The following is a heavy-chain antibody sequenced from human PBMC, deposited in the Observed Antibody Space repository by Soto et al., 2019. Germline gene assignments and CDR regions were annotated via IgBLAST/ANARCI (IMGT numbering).Heavy chain of an antibody. J-gene: IGHJ6*02. V-gene: IGHV4-34*01. D-gene: IGHD3-22*01. CDR2: INHSGST. CDR3: ARHSYDSSGAYHYYYGMDV. CDR1: GGSGGSFSGYY. Sequence: QVQLQQWGAGLLKPSETLSLTCAVYGGSGGSFSGYYWSWIRQPPGKGLEWIGEINHSGSTNYNPALKSRVTISVDTYKNQYSLKLSSVTAADTAVYYCARHSYDSSGAYHYYYGMDVWGQGTTVTVSS.